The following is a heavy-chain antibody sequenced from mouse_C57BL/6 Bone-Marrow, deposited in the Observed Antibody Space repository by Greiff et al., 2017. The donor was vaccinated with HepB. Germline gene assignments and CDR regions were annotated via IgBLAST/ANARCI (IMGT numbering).Heavy chain of an antibody. Sequence: EVMLVESGGGLVQPGGSLKLSCAASGFTFSDYGMAWVRQAPRKGPEWVAFISNLAYSIYYADTVTGRFTISREKAKNTLYLEMSSLRSEDTAMYYCARDYDRGYYAMDYWGQGTSVTVSS. CDR2: ISNLAYSI. V-gene: IGHV5-15*04. CDR1: GFTFSDYG. D-gene: IGHD2-4*01. CDR3: ARDYDRGYYAMDY. J-gene: IGHJ4*01.